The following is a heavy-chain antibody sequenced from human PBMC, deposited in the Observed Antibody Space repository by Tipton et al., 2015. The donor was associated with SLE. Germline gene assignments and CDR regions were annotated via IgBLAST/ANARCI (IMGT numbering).Heavy chain of an antibody. D-gene: IGHD5-12*01. CDR1: GYSISGGFY. V-gene: IGHV4-38-2*01. J-gene: IGHJ5*02. Sequence: TLSLTCDVSGYSISGGFYWGWIRQPPGKGLEWIGNIYPTANTYYNPSLKSRVTISVDTSNNQVPLKFKSVTAADTAVYYCARRVLISGFDPWGQGMLATVSS. CDR2: IYPTANT. CDR3: ARRVLISGFDP.